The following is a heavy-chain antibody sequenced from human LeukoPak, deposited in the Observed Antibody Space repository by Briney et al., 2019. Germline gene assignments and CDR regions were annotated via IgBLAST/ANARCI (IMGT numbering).Heavy chain of an antibody. CDR2: ISGYNGNT. V-gene: IGHV1-18*01. CDR1: GYTFTTYN. Sequence: GASVKVSCKASGYTFTTYNINWVRQAPGQGLEWMVWISGYNGNTNYAQKLQGRVTMTTDTSTSTAYMELRSLKSDDTAVYYCASLKNYYDSSGYLVTDAFDIWGQGTMVTVSS. CDR3: ASLKNYYDSSGYLVTDAFDI. D-gene: IGHD3-22*01. J-gene: IGHJ3*02.